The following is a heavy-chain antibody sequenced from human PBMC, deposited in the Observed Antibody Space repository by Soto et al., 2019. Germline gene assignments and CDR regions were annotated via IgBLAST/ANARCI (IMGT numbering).Heavy chain of an antibody. CDR3: ARGGSLYWYFDL. D-gene: IGHD1-26*01. Sequence: QVQLVQSGAEVTKPGSSVKVSCKASGYTFTSYAMHWVRQAPGQRLEWMGWIHAGNGNTKYSQKFQGRVTITRDTAASTAYMELSSLRSEDTAVYYCARGGSLYWYFDLCGRGTLVTVSS. CDR2: IHAGNGNT. J-gene: IGHJ2*01. V-gene: IGHV1-3*01. CDR1: GYTFTSYA.